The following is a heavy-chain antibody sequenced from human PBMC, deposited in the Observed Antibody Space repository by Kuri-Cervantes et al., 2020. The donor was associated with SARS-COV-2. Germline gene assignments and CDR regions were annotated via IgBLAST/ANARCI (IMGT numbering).Heavy chain of an antibody. J-gene: IGHJ6*03. V-gene: IGHV1-69*13. CDR3: ARVVVPAANRDYYYMDV. D-gene: IGHD2-2*01. CDR2: IIPIFGTA. CDR1: GGTFSSYA. Sequence: SVKVSCKASGGTFSSYAISWVRQAPGQGLEWMGGIIPIFGTANYAQKFQGRVTITADESTSTAYMELSSLRSEDTAVYYCARVVVPAANRDYYYMDVWGKGTTVTVSS.